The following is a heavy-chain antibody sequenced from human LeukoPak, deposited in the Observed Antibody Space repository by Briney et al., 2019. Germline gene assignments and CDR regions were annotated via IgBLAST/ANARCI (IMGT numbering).Heavy chain of an antibody. CDR1: GGSISGYY. D-gene: IGHD4-23*01. V-gene: IGHV4-4*07. Sequence: KSSETLSLTRTVFGGSISGYYLSLIRQPAGKGLEWIGRIYTSGSTNYNPSLKSRVTMSVDTSKNQFSLKLSSVTAADTAVSYCARGPQDFGGNSDYNDAFDIWGQGTMVTVSS. CDR3: ARGPQDFGGNSDYNDAFDI. CDR2: IYTSGST. J-gene: IGHJ3*02.